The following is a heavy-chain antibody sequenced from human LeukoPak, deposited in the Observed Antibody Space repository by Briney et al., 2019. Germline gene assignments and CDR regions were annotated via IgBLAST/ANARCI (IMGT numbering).Heavy chain of an antibody. D-gene: IGHD3-22*01. CDR2: ISWNSGSI. Sequence: GGSLRLSCAASGFTFSSYGMYWVRQAPGKGLEWVPGISWNSGSIGYADSVKGRFTISRDNAKNSLYLQMNSLRAEDTALYYCAKGSHYYDSSGPSFDYWGQGTLVTVSS. J-gene: IGHJ4*02. CDR3: AKGSHYYDSSGPSFDY. CDR1: GFTFSSYG. V-gene: IGHV3-9*01.